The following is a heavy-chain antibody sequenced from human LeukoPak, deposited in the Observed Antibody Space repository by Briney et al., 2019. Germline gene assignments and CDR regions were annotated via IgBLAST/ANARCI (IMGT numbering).Heavy chain of an antibody. D-gene: IGHD5-12*01. CDR3: ARVDDPCIDY. J-gene: IGHJ4*02. V-gene: IGHV4-39*01. Sequence: SETLSLTCTVSGGSISSSSYYWGWIRQPPGKGLEWIGSIYYSGSTYYNPSLKSRVTISVDTSKNQFSLKLSSVTAAGTAVYYCARVDDPCIDYWGQGTLVTVSS. CDR2: IYYSGST. CDR1: GGSISSSSYY.